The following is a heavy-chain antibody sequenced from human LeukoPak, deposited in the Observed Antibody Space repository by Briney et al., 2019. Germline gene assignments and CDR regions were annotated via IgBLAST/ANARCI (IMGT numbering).Heavy chain of an antibody. CDR2: INPNSGGT. D-gene: IGHD3-10*01. V-gene: IGHV1-2*04. CDR3: ARSESAVRGIGYYGMDV. Sequence: ASVKVSCKASGYTFTGYYMHWVRQASGQGLEWMGWINPNSGGTNYAQKFQGWVTMTRDTSISTAYMELSRLRSDNTAVYYCARSESAVRGIGYYGMDVWGQGTTVTVSS. CDR1: GYTFTGYY. J-gene: IGHJ6*02.